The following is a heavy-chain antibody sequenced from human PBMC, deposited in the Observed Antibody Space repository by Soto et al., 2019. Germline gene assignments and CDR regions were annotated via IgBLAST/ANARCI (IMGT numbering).Heavy chain of an antibody. CDR1: GGSISSYY. D-gene: IGHD2-8*01. CDR2: IYYSGST. CDR3: ARMVSGWFDP. V-gene: IGHV4-59*01. J-gene: IGHJ5*02. Sequence: SETLSVTCTVSGGSISSYYWSWIRQPPGKGLEWIGYIYYSGSTNYNPSLKSRVTISVDTSKNQFSLKLSSVTAADTAVYYCARMVSGWFDPWGQGTLVTVSS.